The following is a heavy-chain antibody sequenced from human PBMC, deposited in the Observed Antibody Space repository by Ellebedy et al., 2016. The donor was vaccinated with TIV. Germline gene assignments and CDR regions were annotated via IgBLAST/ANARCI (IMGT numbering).Heavy chain of an antibody. V-gene: IGHV3-48*02. J-gene: IGHJ4*02. D-gene: IGHD6-19*01. CDR2: ISSSGSTT. Sequence: GESLKISCAASGFTFSTYSMNWVRQAPGKGLEFVSYISSSGSTTYYADSVKGRFTISRDNAKNSLYLQMNTLRDEDTAVYYCTRARVYSNGWYYPDFWGQGTLVAVSS. CDR1: GFTFSTYS. CDR3: TRARVYSNGWYYPDF.